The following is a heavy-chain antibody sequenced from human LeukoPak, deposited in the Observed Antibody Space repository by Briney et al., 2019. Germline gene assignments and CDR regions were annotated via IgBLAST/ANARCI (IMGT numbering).Heavy chain of an antibody. J-gene: IGHJ4*02. CDR3: ARHVVGVGFDY. Sequence: GGSLRLSCAASGFTFSSYGMNWVRQAPGKGLEWVASISSTGNYIYYADSVKGRFTISRDNAKNSLYLQMNSLRAEDTAVYYCARHVVGVGFDYWGQGTLVTVSS. CDR1: GFTFSSYG. CDR2: ISSTGNYI. V-gene: IGHV3-21*01. D-gene: IGHD3-22*01.